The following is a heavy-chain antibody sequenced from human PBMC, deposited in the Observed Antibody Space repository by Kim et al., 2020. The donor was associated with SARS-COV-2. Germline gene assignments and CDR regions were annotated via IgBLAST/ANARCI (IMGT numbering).Heavy chain of an antibody. D-gene: IGHD6-13*01. CDR3: SRDPRRVDY. CDR2: ISGSGSDI. J-gene: IGHJ4*02. Sequence: GGSLRLSCAASGFTFSDYYMTWIRQAPGRGLEWVSYISGSGSDINYADSVKGRFTISRDNAKNSLYLQINSLRVEDTAVYYCSRDPRRVDYWGQGTLVTVSS. V-gene: IGHV3-11*01. CDR1: GFTFSDYY.